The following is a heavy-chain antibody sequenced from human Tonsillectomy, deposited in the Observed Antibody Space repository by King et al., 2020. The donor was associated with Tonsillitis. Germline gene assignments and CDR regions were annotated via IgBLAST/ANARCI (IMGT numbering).Heavy chain of an antibody. V-gene: IGHV3-48*04. D-gene: IGHD1-1*01. CDR1: GFSFSSYS. CDR3: ARETTTSDY. CDR2: ISSSSGTK. Sequence: VQLVESGGGLVQPGGSLRLSCAASGFSFSSYSMNWVRQAPGKGLEWVSYISSSSGTKYYADSVKGRFTISRDNAKNSLYLQMNSLRAEDTAVYYCARETTTSDYWGQGNLVTVSS. J-gene: IGHJ4*02.